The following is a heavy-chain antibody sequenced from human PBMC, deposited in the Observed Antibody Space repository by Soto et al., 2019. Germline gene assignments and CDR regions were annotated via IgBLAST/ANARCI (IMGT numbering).Heavy chain of an antibody. CDR2: ISYDGSNT. CDR1: GFTFSSYG. V-gene: IGHV3-30*18. D-gene: IGHD3-3*01. Sequence: PGGSLRLSCAASGFTFSSYGMHLVRQAPGKGLEWVAVISYDGSNTYYAASVKGRFTISSDNSKNTLYLPINSLRAKDTAVYYCAKAYYDRWSGYLDYSYCMDVWGKGTTLTVST. CDR3: AKAYYDRWSGYLDYSYCMDV. J-gene: IGHJ6*04.